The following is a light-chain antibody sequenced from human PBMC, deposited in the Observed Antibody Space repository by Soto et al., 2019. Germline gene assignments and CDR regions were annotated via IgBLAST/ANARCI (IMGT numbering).Light chain of an antibody. V-gene: IGKV1-33*01. J-gene: IGKJ4*01. CDR2: DAS. Sequence: QMTQSPSSLSASVGDRVTITCQASQDISTSLNWYQQKPGKAPNLLIYDASNLETGVPSRFSGSAFGTDFILIISSLQPEDVATYYCQHYDNLPPRLSFGGGTQVEI. CDR3: QHYDNLPPRLS. CDR1: QDISTS.